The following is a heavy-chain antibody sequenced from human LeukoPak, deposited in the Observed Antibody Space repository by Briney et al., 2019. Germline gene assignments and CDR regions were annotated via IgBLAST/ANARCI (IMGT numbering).Heavy chain of an antibody. Sequence: GGSLRLSCAASGFTLSSYSMNWVRQAPGKGLEWVSYISRSSSAIYYADSVKGRFTISRDNAKNSLYLQMNSMRAEDTAVYYCARDHNWGFDFWGQGTLVTVSS. V-gene: IGHV3-48*01. CDR2: ISRSSSAI. CDR1: GFTLSSYS. CDR3: ARDHNWGFDF. J-gene: IGHJ4*02. D-gene: IGHD7-27*01.